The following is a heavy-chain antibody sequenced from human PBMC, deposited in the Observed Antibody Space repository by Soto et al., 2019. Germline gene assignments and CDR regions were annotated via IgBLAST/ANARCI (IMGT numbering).Heavy chain of an antibody. V-gene: IGHV3-30*18. J-gene: IGHJ6*02. D-gene: IGHD1-26*01. Sequence: GGSLRLSCAASEFTFSNFNMHWVRQAPGKGLEWVAVISFDGSHKYYEDSVKGRFTISRDNSMNTLDLQMNSLRAEDSAVYYCAKGLGAHYYYYAMDVWGQGTTVTVSS. CDR3: AKGLGAHYYYYAMDV. CDR2: ISFDGSHK. CDR1: EFTFSNFN.